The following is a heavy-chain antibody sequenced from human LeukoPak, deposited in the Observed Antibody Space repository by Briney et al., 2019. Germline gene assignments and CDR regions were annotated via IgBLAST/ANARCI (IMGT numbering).Heavy chain of an antibody. V-gene: IGHV3-48*04. CDR3: ARGWRGAFDI. CDR2: ISSSGSTI. D-gene: IGHD5-24*01. Sequence: GGSLRLSCATSGFIFSNYWMSWVRQAPGKGLEWVSYISSSGSTIYYADSVKGRFTISRDNAKNSLYLQMNSLRAEDTAVYYCARGWRGAFDIWGQGTMVTVSS. J-gene: IGHJ3*02. CDR1: GFIFSNYW.